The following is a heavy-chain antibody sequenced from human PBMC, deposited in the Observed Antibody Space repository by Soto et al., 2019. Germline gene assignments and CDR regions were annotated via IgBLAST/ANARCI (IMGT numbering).Heavy chain of an antibody. CDR3: ARVRYSTNYYYYYGMDV. V-gene: IGHV3-30-3*01. Sequence: GGSLRLSCAASGFTLSSYAMHWVRQAPGKGLEWVAVISYDGSNKYYADSVKGRFTISRDNSKNTLYLQMNSLRAEDTAVYYCARVRYSTNYYYYYGMDVWCQGTMVTVSS. CDR1: GFTLSSYA. CDR2: ISYDGSNK. J-gene: IGHJ6*02. D-gene: IGHD1-1*01.